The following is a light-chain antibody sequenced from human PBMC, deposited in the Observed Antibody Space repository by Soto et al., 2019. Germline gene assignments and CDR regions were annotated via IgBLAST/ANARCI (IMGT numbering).Light chain of an antibody. CDR3: QKYNNWPVT. V-gene: IGKV3-15*01. Sequence: VMTQSPATLSLSPGESATLSCRGSQSVSSNLAWYQQKTGQAPRILIYGESTRATGIPDRLSGSGSGTEFNLTISSLQSEDFAVYYCQKYNNWPVTFGQGTRLEIK. J-gene: IGKJ5*01. CDR1: QSVSSN. CDR2: GES.